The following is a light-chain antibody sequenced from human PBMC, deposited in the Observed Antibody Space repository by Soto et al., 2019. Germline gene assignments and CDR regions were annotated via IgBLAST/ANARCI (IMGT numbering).Light chain of an antibody. J-gene: IGKJ4*01. Sequence: DIHMSQSPSSLFASVGDRVTITCQASQDITHFLNWYQQKPGKAPKLLIYHASNLQTGVPSRFSGSGSGTDFSLTISTFQPEDVATYYCQQLDRYPFTFGGGTKVEI. V-gene: IGKV1-33*01. CDR1: QDITHF. CDR2: HAS. CDR3: QQLDRYPFT.